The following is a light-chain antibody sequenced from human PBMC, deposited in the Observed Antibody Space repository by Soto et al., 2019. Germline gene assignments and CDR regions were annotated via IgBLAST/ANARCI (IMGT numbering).Light chain of an antibody. J-gene: IGLJ1*01. CDR3: QSHDSSLHASV. V-gene: IGLV1-40*01. CDR2: GNT. CDR1: SSNIGAGYD. Sequence: QSALTQPPSVSGAPGQRVTISCTGSSSNIGAGYDVHWYLQLPGTAPKLLIYGNTNRPSGVPDRFSGSKSGSSASLAITGLQAEDEADYYCQSHDSSLHASVFGPGTKVTVL.